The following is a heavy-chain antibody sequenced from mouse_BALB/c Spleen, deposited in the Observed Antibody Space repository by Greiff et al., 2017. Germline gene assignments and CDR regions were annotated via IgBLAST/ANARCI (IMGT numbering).Heavy chain of an antibody. CDR2: IYPGNVNT. J-gene: IGHJ3*01. CDR3: ARGGYDGGFAY. Sequence: VQLQESGPELVKPGASVRISCKASGYTFTSYYIHWVKQRPGQGLEWIGWIYPGNVNTKYNEKFKGKATLTADKSSSTAYMQLSSLTSEDSAVYFCARGGYDGGFAYWGQGTLVTVSA. CDR1: GYTFTSYY. V-gene: IGHV1S56*01. D-gene: IGHD2-2*01.